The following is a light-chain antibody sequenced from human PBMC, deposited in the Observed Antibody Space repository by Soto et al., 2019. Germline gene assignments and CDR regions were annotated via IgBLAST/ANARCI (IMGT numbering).Light chain of an antibody. Sequence: SALTQPRSVSGSPGQSVTISCTGTSSDVGGYNYVSWYQQHPGKAPKVMIYLVSKRPSGVPDRFSGSKSGSTASLTISGLQAEDEADYYCCSYAGNYIYVFGTGTKVTVL. CDR1: SSDVGGYNY. CDR2: LVS. V-gene: IGLV2-11*01. J-gene: IGLJ1*01. CDR3: CSYAGNYIYV.